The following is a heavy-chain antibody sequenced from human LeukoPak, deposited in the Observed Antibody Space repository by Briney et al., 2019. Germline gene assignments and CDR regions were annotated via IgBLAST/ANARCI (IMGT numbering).Heavy chain of an antibody. CDR3: AREAGQWLVPYFDY. J-gene: IGHJ4*02. CDR1: GASISGHY. Sequence: SETLSLTCTVSGASISGHYLTWLRQPPGKGLEWIGYIYHSGSTYYNPSLKSRVTISVDRSKNQFSLKLSSVTAADTAVYYCAREAGQWLVPYFDYWGQGTLVTVSS. CDR2: IYHSGST. D-gene: IGHD6-19*01. V-gene: IGHV4-59*11.